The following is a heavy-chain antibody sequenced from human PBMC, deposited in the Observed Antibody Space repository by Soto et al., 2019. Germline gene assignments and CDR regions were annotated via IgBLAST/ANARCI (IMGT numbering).Heavy chain of an antibody. J-gene: IGHJ5*02. D-gene: IGHD6-6*01. CDR2: ISGSGVST. CDR3: AKPSMGSSSSEFDP. CDR1: GFTFSTYA. Sequence: EVQLLESGGGLVQPGGSLRLSCAASGFTFSTYAMSWVRQAPGKGLEWVSAISGSGVSTYYADSVKGRFTISSDNSKNTLYLQMNSLRAEDTAVYYCAKPSMGSSSSEFDPWGQGTLVTVSS. V-gene: IGHV3-23*01.